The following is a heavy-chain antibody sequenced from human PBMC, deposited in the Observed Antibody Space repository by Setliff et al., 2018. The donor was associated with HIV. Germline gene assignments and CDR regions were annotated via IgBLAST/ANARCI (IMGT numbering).Heavy chain of an antibody. CDR3: ARVDGAYNDNIFDY. CDR1: GYTFTNYG. D-gene: IGHD1-1*01. Sequence: ASVKVSCKASGYTFTNYGINWVRQAPGRGLEWMGWISVYNGNTKYAQRLQGRVTMTTDTSTSTGYMELRSLRSEDTAVYFCARVDGAYNDNIFDYWGQGTLVTVSS. CDR2: ISVYNGNT. V-gene: IGHV1-18*01. J-gene: IGHJ4*02.